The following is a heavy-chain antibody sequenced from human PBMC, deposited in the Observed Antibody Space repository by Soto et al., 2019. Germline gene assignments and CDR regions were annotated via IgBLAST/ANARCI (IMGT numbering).Heavy chain of an antibody. CDR1: GGSISSSSYY. V-gene: IGHV4-39*01. Sequence: PSETLSLTCTVSGGSISSSSYYWGWIRQPPGKGLEWIGSIYYSGSTYYNPSLKSRVTISVDTSKNQFSLKLSSVTAADTAVYYCALRYGSGLSVAFDTWGQGTMVTVSS. J-gene: IGHJ3*02. D-gene: IGHD3-10*01. CDR2: IYYSGST. CDR3: ALRYGSGLSVAFDT.